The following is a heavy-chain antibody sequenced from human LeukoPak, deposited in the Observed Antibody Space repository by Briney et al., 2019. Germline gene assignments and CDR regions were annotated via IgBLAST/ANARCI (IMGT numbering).Heavy chain of an antibody. V-gene: IGHV6-1*01. D-gene: IGHD3-10*01. Sequence: SQTLSLTCAISGDSLSSNNAAGNWSTQSPSRGLEWLGRTYYRSNLYNDYAVSVTSRITTNPDTSKTQFSLQLSSVTAADTAVYYCARATMVRGAPSYYYMDVWGKGTTVTVSS. J-gene: IGHJ6*03. CDR2: TYYRSNLYN. CDR3: ARATMVRGAPSYYYMDV. CDR1: GDSLSSNNAA.